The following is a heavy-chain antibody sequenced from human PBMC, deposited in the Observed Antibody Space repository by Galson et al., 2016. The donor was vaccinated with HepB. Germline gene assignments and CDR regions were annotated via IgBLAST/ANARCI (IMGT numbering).Heavy chain of an antibody. CDR2: TSGTGTDT. D-gene: IGHD1-14*01. V-gene: IGHV3-23*01. CDR1: GFTFSSYA. CDR3: AKALAAITGELAD. J-gene: IGHJ4*02. Sequence: SLRLSCAASGFTFSSYAMAWVRQAPGKGLEWVSGTSGTGTDTYYADYVKGRCTISRDNSKNTLYLQLRSLRPEDTAVYYCAKALAAITGELADWGQGTLLVVSS.